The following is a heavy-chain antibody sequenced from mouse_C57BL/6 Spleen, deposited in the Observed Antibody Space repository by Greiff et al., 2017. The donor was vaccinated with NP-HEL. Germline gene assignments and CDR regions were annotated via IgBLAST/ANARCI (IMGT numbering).Heavy chain of an antibody. CDR1: GFTFSSYA. D-gene: IGHD2-2*01. CDR3: ANYGSTADWFAY. Sequence: EVQLVESGGGLVKPGGSLKLSCAASGFTFSSYAMSWVRQTPEKRLEWVATISDGGSYTYYPDNVKGRFTISRDNAKNNLYLQMSHLKSEDTAMYYCANYGSTADWFAYWGQGTLVTVSA. V-gene: IGHV5-4*01. CDR2: ISDGGSYT. J-gene: IGHJ3*01.